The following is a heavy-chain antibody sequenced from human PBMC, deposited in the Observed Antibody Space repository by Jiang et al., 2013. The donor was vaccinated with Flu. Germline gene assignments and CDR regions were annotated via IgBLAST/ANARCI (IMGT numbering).Heavy chain of an antibody. J-gene: IGHJ4*02. D-gene: IGHD6-19*01. CDR3: ARDTVAGIDY. V-gene: IGHV4-31*02. Sequence: SRVTISVDTSKNQFSLKLSSVTAADTAAYYCARDTVAGIDYWGQGTLVTVSS.